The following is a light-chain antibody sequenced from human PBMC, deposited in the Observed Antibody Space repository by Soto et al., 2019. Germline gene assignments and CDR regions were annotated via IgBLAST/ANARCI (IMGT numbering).Light chain of an antibody. CDR2: KAS. V-gene: IGKV1-5*03. J-gene: IGKJ1*01. CDR3: QQYNIHSGP. Sequence: DIQLIKSNSTLSASVGDRVTITCRASQSISSWLAWYQQKPGKAPKLLIYKASSLESGVPSRFSGSGSGTEFTLTIISLQADDFATYYCQQYNIHSGPFGQVAKVDIK. CDR1: QSISSW.